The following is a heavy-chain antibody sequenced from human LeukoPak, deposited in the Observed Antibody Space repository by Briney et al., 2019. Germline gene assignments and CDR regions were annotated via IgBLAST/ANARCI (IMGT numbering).Heavy chain of an antibody. V-gene: IGHV3-21*01. CDR2: ISSFSRYI. J-gene: IGHJ6*03. CDR3: SRDRVPVAGTLSEDNYRYDMDV. D-gene: IGHD6-19*01. CDR1: GFSFSRHS. Sequence: GGSLRLSCAASGFSFSRHSLNWVRQAPGQGLEWVASISSFSRYIYFADSVKGRFTLSRDNARNSVFLLMDSLRAEDTAVEFCSRDRVPVAGTLSEDNYRYDMDVWGKGTTVSVSS.